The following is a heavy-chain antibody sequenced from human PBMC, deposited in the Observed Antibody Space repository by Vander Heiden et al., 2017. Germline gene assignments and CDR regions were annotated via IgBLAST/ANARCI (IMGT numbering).Heavy chain of an antibody. CDR1: GGTFSSYA. CDR3: ARGYYDSSGYHAFDI. J-gene: IGHJ3*02. V-gene: IGHV1-69*01. D-gene: IGHD3-22*01. Sequence: QVQLVQSGAEVKKPGSSVKVSCKASGGTFSSYAISWVRQAPGQGLEWRGGIIPILGTANYAQKFQGRVTITADESTSTAYMELSSLRSEDTAVYYCARGYYDSSGYHAFDIWGHGTMVTLSS. CDR2: IIPILGTA.